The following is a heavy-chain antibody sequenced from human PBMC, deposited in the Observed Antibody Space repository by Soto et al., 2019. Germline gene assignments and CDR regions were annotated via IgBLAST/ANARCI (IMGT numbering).Heavy chain of an antibody. CDR1: GFTFSGYA. J-gene: IGHJ4*02. D-gene: IGHD3-9*01. V-gene: IGHV3-30-3*01. Sequence: QVQLVESGGGGFQPGRSLRLSCAASGFTFSGYAMHWVRQAPGKGLEWVAVISYDGSNKYYADSVKGRFTISRDNSKNTLYLQMNGLRPEDAAVYYCARDQYDILTGPNYWGQGTLVTVSS. CDR3: ARDQYDILTGPNY. CDR2: ISYDGSNK.